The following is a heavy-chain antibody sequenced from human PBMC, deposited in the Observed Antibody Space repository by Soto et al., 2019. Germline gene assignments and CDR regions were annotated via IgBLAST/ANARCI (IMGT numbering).Heavy chain of an antibody. V-gene: IGHV3-23*01. J-gene: IGHJ4*02. Sequence: VQLWESGGNLVQPGRSLRLSCAASGFTFSSYVMSWVRQAPGKGLEWVSTISGSGASIYDADSVKGRFTISRDNSKNTVYLQMNSLRAEDTAVYYCAKDGLGSCTGGTCYGSDYWGQGTLVTVSS. CDR2: ISGSGASI. D-gene: IGHD2-15*01. CDR1: GFTFSSYV. CDR3: AKDGLGSCTGGTCYGSDY.